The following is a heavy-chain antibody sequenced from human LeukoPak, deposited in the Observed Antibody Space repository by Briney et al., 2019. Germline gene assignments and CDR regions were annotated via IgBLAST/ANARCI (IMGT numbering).Heavy chain of an antibody. Sequence: PGGSLRLSCAASRFTFSSYAITWVPQAPGKGLACISAFSATDGRVQYGESVKGRFTISRDNSKNRLYLQMKRLRAEDTAVYYCAKARVAAAGTGAFDVWGQGTMVTVSS. J-gene: IGHJ3*01. V-gene: IGHV3-23*01. CDR3: AKARVAAAGTGAFDV. CDR2: FSATDGRV. D-gene: IGHD6-13*01. CDR1: RFTFSSYA.